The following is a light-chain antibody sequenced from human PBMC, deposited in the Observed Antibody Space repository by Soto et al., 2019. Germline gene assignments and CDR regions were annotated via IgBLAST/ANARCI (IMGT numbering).Light chain of an antibody. CDR3: QQYNKWPLT. Sequence: ERMMTHSPGTLSASPGERATLSCRPSQSVRSNLAWYQQKPGQAPRLLIYAVSTRATGIPARFSGSGSGTEFTLTISSLQSEDFAVYYCQQYNKWPLTFGQGTKVEIK. J-gene: IGKJ1*01. CDR1: QSVRSN. V-gene: IGKV3-15*01. CDR2: AVS.